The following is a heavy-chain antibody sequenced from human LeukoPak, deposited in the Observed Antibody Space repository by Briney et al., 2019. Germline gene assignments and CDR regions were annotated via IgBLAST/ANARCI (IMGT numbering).Heavy chain of an antibody. CDR2: IDEHGTTI. D-gene: IGHD3-10*01. J-gene: IGHJ4*02. Sequence: PGGSLRLSCAASGFTFSRYLMHWVRQAPGEGLVWVSRIDEHGTTIDYADSVRDRFTISRDNAKNTLYLHMNSLRAEDTAMYYCARDVGGAGSHWGQGSLVTVSS. CDR1: GFTFSRYL. CDR3: ARDVGGAGSH. V-gene: IGHV3-74*01.